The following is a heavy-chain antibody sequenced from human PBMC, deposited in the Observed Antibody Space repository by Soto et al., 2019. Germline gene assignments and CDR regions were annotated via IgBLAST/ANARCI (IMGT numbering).Heavy chain of an antibody. CDR1: GDSFSSGDYY. CDR2: IYYSAST. D-gene: IGHD4-17*01. Sequence: QVQLQESGPGLVKPSQTLSLTCTVSGDSFSSGDYYWSWIRQPPGKGLEWIGYIYYSASTHYNPSLRSRVTISLDTSKNQFSLKLSSVTAADTAVYYCVRDNYGDYDYWGQGTLVTVSS. CDR3: VRDNYGDYDY. V-gene: IGHV4-30-4*01. J-gene: IGHJ4*02.